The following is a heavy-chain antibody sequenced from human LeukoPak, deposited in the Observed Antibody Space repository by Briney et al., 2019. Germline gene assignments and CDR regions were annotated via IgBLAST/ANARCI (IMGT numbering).Heavy chain of an antibody. D-gene: IGHD6-19*01. V-gene: IGHV3-43D*03. CDR1: GFTFDDYA. CDR2: ITWDGGST. CDR3: ASAVAGAFDY. Sequence: PGGSLRLSCAASGFTFDDYAMHWVRQAPGKGLGWVSLITWDGGSTYYADSVKGRFTISRDNSKNSLYLQMNSLRAEDTALYYCASAVAGAFDYWGQGTLVTVSS. J-gene: IGHJ4*02.